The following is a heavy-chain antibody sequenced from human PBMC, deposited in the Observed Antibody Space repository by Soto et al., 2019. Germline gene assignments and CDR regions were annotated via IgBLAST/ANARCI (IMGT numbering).Heavy chain of an antibody. CDR1: GYTFTGYH. J-gene: IGHJ5*02. D-gene: IGHD2-2*01. CDR3: ARDRLGYCSSTSCPAKSWFDP. CDR2: INPNSGGT. V-gene: IGHV1-2*02. Sequence: ASVKVSCKASGYTFTGYHMHWVRQAPGQGLEWMGWINPNSGGTNYAQKFQGRVTMTRDTSISTAYMELSRLRSDDTAVYYCARDRLGYCSSTSCPAKSWFDPWGQGTLVTVSS.